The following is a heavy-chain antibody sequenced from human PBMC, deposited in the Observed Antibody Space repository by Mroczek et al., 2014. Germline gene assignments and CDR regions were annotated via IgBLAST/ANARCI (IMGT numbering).Heavy chain of an antibody. CDR3: ARDCALPAAINWFDP. CDR1: GGSISSGGYY. Sequence: QVQLQESGPGLVKPSQTLSLTCTVSGGSISSGGYYWSWIRQHPGKGLEWIGYIYYSGSTYYNPSLKSRVTISVDTSKNQFSLKLSSVTAADTAVYYCARDCALPAAINWFDPWGQGTLVTVSS. CDR2: IYYSGST. J-gene: IGHJ5*02. D-gene: IGHD2-2*01. V-gene: IGHV4-31*03.